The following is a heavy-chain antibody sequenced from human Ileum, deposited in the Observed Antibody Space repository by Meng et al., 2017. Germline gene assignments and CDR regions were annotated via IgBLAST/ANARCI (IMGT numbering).Heavy chain of an antibody. CDR2: MNTDKGNT. V-gene: IGHV1-18*01. CDR1: GYTFTPYG. D-gene: IGHD1-1*01. CDR3: AREGAYNGGDY. Sequence: QVQLVQSGAEVKKPGAPVKVSCKASGYTFTPYGISWVRQAPGQGLEWMGWMNTDKGNTNYAQKFQGRVTMTRDTSTSTAYMERRSLRSDDTAVYYCAREGAYNGGDYWGQGTLVTVSS. J-gene: IGHJ4*02.